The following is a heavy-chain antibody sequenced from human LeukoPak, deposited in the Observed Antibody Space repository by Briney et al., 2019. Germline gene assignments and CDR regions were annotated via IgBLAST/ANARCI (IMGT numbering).Heavy chain of an antibody. CDR3: ATLHGDYEYSFDP. Sequence: ASVKVSCKISGYTLTESSMHWVRQAPGKGLEWMGGFDPEDGETTYAQKFQGRVTMTEDTSTDTAYMELSSLRSEDTAVYYCATLHGDYEYSFDPWGQGVLVPVSS. CDR2: FDPEDGET. J-gene: IGHJ5*02. V-gene: IGHV1-24*01. CDR1: GYTLTESS. D-gene: IGHD4-17*01.